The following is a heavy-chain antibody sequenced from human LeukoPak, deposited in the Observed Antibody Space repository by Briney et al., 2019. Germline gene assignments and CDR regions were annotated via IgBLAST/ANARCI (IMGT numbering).Heavy chain of an antibody. CDR2: IYSGGST. D-gene: IGHD4-17*01. Sequence: PGGSLRLSCAASGFTFSSYGMHWVRQAPGKGLEWVAVIYSGGSTYYADSVKGRFTISRHNSKNTLYLQMNSLRAEDTAVYYCARVASGTTVTTPMSYFDYWGQGTLVTVSS. CDR3: ARVASGTTVTTPMSYFDY. CDR1: GFTFSSYG. J-gene: IGHJ4*02. V-gene: IGHV3-NL1*01.